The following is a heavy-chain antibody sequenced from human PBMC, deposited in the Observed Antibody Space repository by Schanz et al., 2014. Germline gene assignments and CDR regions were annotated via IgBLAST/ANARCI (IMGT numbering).Heavy chain of an antibody. CDR3: ARDRRFFDRDDLYYFDS. Sequence: QIQLVQSGPEVKKPGATVKVSCKASGYIFINSGISWVRQAPGQGLEWMGWISVYNHNKEYDQKFQGRVTMPTDPSTSTAYMALTDLRSDDTAVYYCARDRRFFDRDDLYYFDSWGQGTLXTVSS. J-gene: IGHJ4*02. CDR2: ISVYNHNK. V-gene: IGHV1-18*01. D-gene: IGHD3-3*01. CDR1: GYIFINSG.